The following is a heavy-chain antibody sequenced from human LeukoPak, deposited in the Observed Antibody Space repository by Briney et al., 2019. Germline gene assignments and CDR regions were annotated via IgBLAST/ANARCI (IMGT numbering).Heavy chain of an antibody. CDR1: GFTFSSYW. V-gene: IGHV3-23*01. CDR2: ISGSGGST. CDR3: AIQLVPAAIPVNY. J-gene: IGHJ4*02. D-gene: IGHD2-2*02. Sequence: GGSLRLSCVASGFTFSSYWMHWVRQDPGKGLEWVSAISGSGGSTYYADSVKGRFTISRDNSKNTLYLQMNSLRAEDTAVYYCAIQLVPAAIPVNYWGQGTLVTVSS.